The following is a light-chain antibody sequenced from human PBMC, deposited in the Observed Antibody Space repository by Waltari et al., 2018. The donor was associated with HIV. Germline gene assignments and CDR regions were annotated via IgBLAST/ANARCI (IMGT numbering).Light chain of an antibody. J-gene: IGLJ2*01. CDR3: AAWDDSLNGEVV. Sequence: QSVLTQPPSASGTPGQRVTISCSGRNSNIGSNTVNWYQQLPGTAPKLLIYGNTQRPSGVPDRFSGSKSGTSASLAISGIQSEDEADYYCAAWDDSLNGEVVFGGGTKLTVL. CDR1: NSNIGSNT. V-gene: IGLV1-44*01. CDR2: GNT.